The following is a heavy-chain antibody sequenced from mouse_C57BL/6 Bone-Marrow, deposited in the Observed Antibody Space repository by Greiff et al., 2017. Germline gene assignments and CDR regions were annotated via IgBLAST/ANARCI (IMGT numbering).Heavy chain of an antibody. CDR1: GFSLTSYG. D-gene: IGHD4-1*01. Sequence: VKLMESGPGLVAPSQSLYITCTVSGFSLTSYGVDWVRQPPGKGLEWLGVIWGGGSSTYNSALMSSLSISKDNSKSQVFLKMNSLQTDDTAMNYCAKQGRWDEDSYFDVWGTGTTVTVSS. CDR2: IWGGGSS. CDR3: AKQGRWDEDSYFDV. V-gene: IGHV2-9*01. J-gene: IGHJ1*03.